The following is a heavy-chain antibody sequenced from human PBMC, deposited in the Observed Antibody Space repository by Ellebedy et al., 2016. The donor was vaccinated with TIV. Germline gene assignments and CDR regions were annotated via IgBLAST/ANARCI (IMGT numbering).Heavy chain of an antibody. CDR1: GGSISGGNYY. CDR3: ARRTRGAVDY. J-gene: IGHJ4*02. D-gene: IGHD3-10*01. Sequence: SETLSLXXTVSGGSISGGNYYWSWIRQPPGKGLEWIGEINHSGSTTYNPSLKSRVTISVDTSKNQFSLKLRSVTAADTAVYYCARRTRGAVDYWGQGTLVTVSS. V-gene: IGHV4-39*07. CDR2: INHSGST.